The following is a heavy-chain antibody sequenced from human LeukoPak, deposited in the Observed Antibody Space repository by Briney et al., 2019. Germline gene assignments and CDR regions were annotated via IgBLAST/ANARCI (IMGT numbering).Heavy chain of an antibody. CDR3: ARDLPMLHLIMGY. D-gene: IGHD2-2*01. CDR1: GGTFSSYA. J-gene: IGHJ4*02. V-gene: IGHV1-69*05. CDR2: IIPIFGTA. Sequence: SVKVSCKASGGTFSSYAISWVQQAPGQGLEWMGRIIPIFGTANYAQKFQGRVTITTDESTSTAYMELSSLRSEDTAVYYCARDLPMLHLIMGYWGQGTLVTVSS.